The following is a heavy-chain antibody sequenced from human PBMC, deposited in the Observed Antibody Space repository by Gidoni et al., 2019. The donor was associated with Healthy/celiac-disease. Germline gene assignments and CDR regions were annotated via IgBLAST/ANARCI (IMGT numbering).Heavy chain of an antibody. V-gene: IGHV1-24*01. CDR1: GYTLTELS. CDR3: ATNTGYSSSYYYYYYGMDV. J-gene: IGHJ6*02. CDR2: FDPEDGET. Sequence: QVQLVQSGAEVKKPGASVKVSCKVSGYTLTELSMHWVRQAPGKGLEWMGGFDPEDGETIYEQKFQGRVTMTEDTSTDTAYMELSSLRSEDTAVYYCATNTGYSSSYYYYYYGMDVWGQGTTVTVSS. D-gene: IGHD6-6*01.